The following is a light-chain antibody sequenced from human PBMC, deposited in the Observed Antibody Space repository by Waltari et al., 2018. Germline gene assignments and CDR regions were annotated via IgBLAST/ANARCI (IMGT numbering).Light chain of an antibody. CDR2: DVT. V-gene: IGLV2-11*01. J-gene: IGLJ1*01. CDR3: CSYAGGSYV. Sequence: QSALPQPRPVSGSPGQSVTISCTGTSSDIGGYDYVSWYQQHPGKAPKLVIYDVTKRPSGVPDRFSGSRSGTTASLTISGLQPEDEADYYCCSYAGGSYVFGTGTKVTVL. CDR1: SSDIGGYDY.